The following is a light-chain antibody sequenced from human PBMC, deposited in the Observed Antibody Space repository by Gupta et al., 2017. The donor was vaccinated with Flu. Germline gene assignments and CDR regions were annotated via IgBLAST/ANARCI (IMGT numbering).Light chain of an antibody. CDR2: AAS. V-gene: IGKV1-39*01. CDR3: QQSSRSPRT. Sequence: GDRGTITCRASQSIRSYLNWYQEKPGKAPKLLIYAASSLHSGVPSRFSGSGSGTDFTLTISNLQPEDFATYSCQQSSRSPRTFGQGTKVEIK. CDR1: QSIRSY. J-gene: IGKJ1*01.